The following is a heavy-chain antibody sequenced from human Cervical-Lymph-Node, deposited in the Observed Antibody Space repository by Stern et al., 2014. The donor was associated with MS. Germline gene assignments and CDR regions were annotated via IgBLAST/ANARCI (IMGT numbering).Heavy chain of an antibody. CDR2: MFTCERP. V-gene: IGHV4-61*02. D-gene: IGHD3-22*01. CDR1: GGSIASSSYY. Sequence: GQLVESGPGLVKPSQTLSLTCTVSGGSIASSSYYWSWIRQPAGKGLEWIGRMFTCERPNYNPPRQCRITLSVDTSKTHFSLRLSSVTAADTAVYYCAREDYDGSGHPYYYGLDVWGQGTPVTVSS. J-gene: IGHJ6*02. CDR3: AREDYDGSGHPYYYGLDV.